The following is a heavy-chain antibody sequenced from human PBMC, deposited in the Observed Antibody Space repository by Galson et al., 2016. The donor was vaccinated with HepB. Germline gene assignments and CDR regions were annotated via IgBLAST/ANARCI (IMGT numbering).Heavy chain of an antibody. Sequence: AWMSWVRQAPGKGLEWVGRIKSKTDGGTRDYAAPVKGRFTISRDDSKNTLYLQMNSLKTEDTAVYYCTTDLSYDILTGYYYPNWFDPWGQGTLVTASS. CDR1: AW. CDR3: TTDLSYDILTGYYYPNWFDP. CDR2: IKSKTDGGTR. V-gene: IGHV3-15*01. D-gene: IGHD3-9*01. J-gene: IGHJ5*02.